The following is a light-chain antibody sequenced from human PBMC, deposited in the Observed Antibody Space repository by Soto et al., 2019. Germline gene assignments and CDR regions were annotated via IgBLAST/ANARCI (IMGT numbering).Light chain of an antibody. CDR1: SSDVGGYHY. Sequence: QSALTQPASVSGSPGQSITIACTGTSSDVGGYHYVSWYQQHPGKAPKHMIYNVNNRPSWVSDCFSGSKSGNTASLTISGLQAEDEADYYCSSYTSSNTEVFGTGTKVTVL. J-gene: IGLJ1*01. CDR3: SSYTSSNTEV. V-gene: IGLV2-14*01. CDR2: NVN.